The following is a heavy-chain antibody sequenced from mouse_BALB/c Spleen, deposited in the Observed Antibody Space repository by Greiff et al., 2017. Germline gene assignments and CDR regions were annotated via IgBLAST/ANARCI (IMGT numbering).Heavy chain of an antibody. D-gene: IGHD2-1*01. J-gene: IGHJ4*01. CDR3: ARAYGNYLYYAMDY. CDR2: ISSGGSYT. V-gene: IGHV5-9-4*01. CDR1: GFTFSSYA. Sequence: EVQLVESGGGLVKPGGSLKLSCAASGFTFSSYAMSWVRQSPEKRLEWVAEISSGGSYTYYPDTVTGRFTISRDNAKNTLYLEMSSLRSEDTAMYYCARAYGNYLYYAMDYWGQGTSVTVSS.